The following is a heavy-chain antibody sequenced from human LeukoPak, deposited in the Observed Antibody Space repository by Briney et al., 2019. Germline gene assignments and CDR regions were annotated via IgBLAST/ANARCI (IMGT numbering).Heavy chain of an antibody. CDR1: GGIFSNYA. J-gene: IGHJ1*01. D-gene: IGHD2-21*01. CDR2: IIPIFGTA. V-gene: IGHV1-69*13. CDR3: ARDSSEFRSLIPH. Sequence: SVTVSCKASGGIFSNYAISWVRQAPGQGLEWMGGIIPIFGTANYAEKFRGRVTITADETTSTAYMELSRLKSEDTAVYYCARDSSEFRSLIPHWGQGTLVTVSS.